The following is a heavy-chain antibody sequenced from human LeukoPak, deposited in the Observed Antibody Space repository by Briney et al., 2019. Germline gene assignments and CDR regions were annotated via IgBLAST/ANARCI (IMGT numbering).Heavy chain of an antibody. V-gene: IGHV3-30*04. Sequence: GGSLRLSCAASGFTFSSYVMHWVRQAPGKGLEWEAIISYDGSNEYYADSVKGRFTISRDNSKNTLYLQMNSLRAEDTAVYYCAKDIIAVFGFYMDVWGKGATVTISS. CDR1: GFTFSSYV. CDR2: ISYDGSNE. D-gene: IGHD6-19*01. CDR3: AKDIIAVFGFYMDV. J-gene: IGHJ6*03.